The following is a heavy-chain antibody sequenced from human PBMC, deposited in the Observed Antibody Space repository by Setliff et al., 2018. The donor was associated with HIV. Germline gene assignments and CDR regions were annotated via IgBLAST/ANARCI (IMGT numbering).Heavy chain of an antibody. CDR2: INHSGGT. CDR3: ARVSCSSWYSIPRYYYYSMDV. Sequence: PSETLSLTCAVYGGSFSAYYWSWIRQTPGKGLEWIGEINHSGGTNYNPSLKSRVTMSVDTSKNQFSLRLRSVTAADTAVYYCARVSCSSWYSIPRYYYYSMDVWGNGTTVTVSS. D-gene: IGHD6-13*01. J-gene: IGHJ6*03. V-gene: IGHV4-34*01. CDR1: GGSFSAYY.